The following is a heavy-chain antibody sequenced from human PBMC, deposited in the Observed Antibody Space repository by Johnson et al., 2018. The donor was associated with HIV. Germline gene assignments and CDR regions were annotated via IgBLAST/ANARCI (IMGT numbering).Heavy chain of an antibody. D-gene: IGHD2-21*02. J-gene: IGHJ3*02. V-gene: IGHV3-30*02. CDR3: AKTIVVVTADAFDI. CDR2: IRYDGSNQ. Sequence: QVQLVESGGGVVQPGGSLRLSCAASGFTFSSYGMHWVRQAPGKGLEWVAFIRYDGSNQYYADSVKGRFTISRDNSKNTLYLQMNSLRAEDTAVYYCAKTIVVVTADAFDILGQGTMVTVSS. CDR1: GFTFSSYG.